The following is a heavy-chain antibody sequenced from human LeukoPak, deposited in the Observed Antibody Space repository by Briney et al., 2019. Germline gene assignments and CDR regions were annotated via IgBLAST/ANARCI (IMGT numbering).Heavy chain of an antibody. Sequence: GASVKVSCKASGGTFSSYAISWVRQAPGQGLEWMGWINPNSGGTNYAQKFQGRVTMTRDTSISTAYMELSRLRSDDTAVYYCARGSHSGSYYSWFDLWGQGTLVTVSS. CDR2: INPNSGGT. CDR3: ARGSHSGSYYSWFDL. J-gene: IGHJ5*02. D-gene: IGHD1-26*01. CDR1: GGTFSSYA. V-gene: IGHV1-2*02.